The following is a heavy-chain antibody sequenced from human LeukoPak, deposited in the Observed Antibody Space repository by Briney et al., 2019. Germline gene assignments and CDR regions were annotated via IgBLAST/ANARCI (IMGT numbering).Heavy chain of an antibody. CDR3: ARRDRSSWYSFGY. CDR1: GYSFTSYW. V-gene: IGHV5-10-1*01. J-gene: IGHJ4*02. CDR2: IDPSDSYT. D-gene: IGHD6-13*01. Sequence: GESLKISCKASGYSFTSYWISWVRQVPGKGLEWMGRIDPSDSYTNYSPSFRGHVTISVGRSIRTAYLQWSSLKASDTAMYYCARRDRSSWYSFGYWGQGTLVTVSS.